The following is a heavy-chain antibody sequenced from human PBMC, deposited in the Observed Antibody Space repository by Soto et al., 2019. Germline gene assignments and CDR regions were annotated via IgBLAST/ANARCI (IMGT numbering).Heavy chain of an antibody. Sequence: LSLTCTVSGGSISSYYWSWIRQPPGKGLEWIGYIYYSGSTNYNPSLKSRVTISVDTSKNQFSLKLSSVTAADTAVYYCARDRGRGYSGYDLDYYYGMDVWGQGTTVTVSS. CDR1: GGSISSYY. V-gene: IGHV4-59*01. CDR2: IYYSGST. J-gene: IGHJ6*02. D-gene: IGHD5-12*01. CDR3: ARDRGRGYSGYDLDYYYGMDV.